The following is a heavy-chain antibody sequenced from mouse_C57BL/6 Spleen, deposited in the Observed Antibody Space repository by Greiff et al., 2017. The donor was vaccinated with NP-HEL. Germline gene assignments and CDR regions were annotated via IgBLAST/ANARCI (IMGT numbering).Heavy chain of an antibody. CDR2: IDPSDSET. J-gene: IGHJ4*01. D-gene: IGHD3-2*02. CDR3: ARQAAQATLYAMDY. Sequence: QVQLQQPGAELVRPGSSVKLSCKASGYTFTSYWMHWVKQRPIQGLEWIGNIDPSDSETHYNQKFKDKATLTVDKSSSTAYMQLSSLTSEDSAVYYCARQAAQATLYAMDYWGQGTSVTVSS. CDR1: GYTFTSYW. V-gene: IGHV1-52*01.